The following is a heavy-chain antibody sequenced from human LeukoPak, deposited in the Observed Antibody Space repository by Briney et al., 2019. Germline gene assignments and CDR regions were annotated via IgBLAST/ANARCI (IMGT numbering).Heavy chain of an antibody. CDR1: GFTFSSYS. J-gene: IGHJ3*02. CDR2: ISSSSSTM. Sequence: GGSLRLSCAASGFTFSSYSMNWVRQAPGKGLEWVSYISSSSSTMYYADSVKGRFTISRDNAKNSLYLQMNSLRAEDTALYYCAKDSYYYDSSGYYGGAFDIWGQGTMVTVSS. V-gene: IGHV3-48*04. D-gene: IGHD3-22*01. CDR3: AKDSYYYDSSGYYGGAFDI.